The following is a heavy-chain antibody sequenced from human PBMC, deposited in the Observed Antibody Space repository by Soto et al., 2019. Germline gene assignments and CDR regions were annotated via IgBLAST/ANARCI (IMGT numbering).Heavy chain of an antibody. J-gene: IGHJ5*02. CDR1: GGFVNSVNNY. CDR3: ARVPFSSFGVADRPVGWFDT. V-gene: IGHV4-30-4*01. Sequence: QVHLQESGPGLVKPSQTLSLTCTVSGGFVNSVNNYWSWIRQPPGKVLEWLGYIFYTGSTSYNPSLRSRITISIDTSKNRFSLKLTSVTAADTAVYYCARVPFSSFGVADRPVGWFDTWGQGTLVTVSS. CDR2: IFYTGST. D-gene: IGHD3-3*01.